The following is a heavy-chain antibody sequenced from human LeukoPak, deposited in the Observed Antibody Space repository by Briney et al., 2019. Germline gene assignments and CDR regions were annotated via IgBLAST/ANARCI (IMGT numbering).Heavy chain of an antibody. D-gene: IGHD3-3*01. CDR2: IYYSGST. Sequence: SETLSLTCTVSGGSISSGVYYWSWIRQHPGKGLEWIGYIYYSGSTYYNPSLKSRVTISVDTSKNQFSLKLSSVAAADTAVYYCARDTSNWFDPWGQGTLVTVSS. CDR1: GGSISSGVYY. V-gene: IGHV4-31*03. CDR3: ARDTSNWFDP. J-gene: IGHJ5*02.